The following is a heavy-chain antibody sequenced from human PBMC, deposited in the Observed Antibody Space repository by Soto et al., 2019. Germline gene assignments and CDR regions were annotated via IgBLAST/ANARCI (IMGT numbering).Heavy chain of an antibody. V-gene: IGHV4-31*03. Sequence: PSETLSLTCTVSGGSISSGGYYWNWIRQHPGKGLEWIGYIYYIGRTYYNPSLKSRVTISLDTPKNQFSLKLSSVTAADTAVYYCARSVFPWGQGTLVTVSS. J-gene: IGHJ5*02. CDR1: GGSISSGGYY. CDR2: IYYIGRT. CDR3: ARSVFP.